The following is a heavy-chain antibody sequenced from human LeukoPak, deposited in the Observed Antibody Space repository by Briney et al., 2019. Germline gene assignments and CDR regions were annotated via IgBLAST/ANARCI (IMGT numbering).Heavy chain of an antibody. CDR3: ARENYDILTGYAFDI. CDR1: GGSISSYY. J-gene: IGHJ3*02. Sequence: SETLSLTCTVSGGSISSYYWSWIRQPPGKGPEWIGYIYYSGSTNYNPSLKSRVTISVDTSKNQFSLKLSSVTAADTAVYYCARENYDILTGYAFDIWGQGTMVTVSS. V-gene: IGHV4-59*01. D-gene: IGHD3-9*01. CDR2: IYYSGST.